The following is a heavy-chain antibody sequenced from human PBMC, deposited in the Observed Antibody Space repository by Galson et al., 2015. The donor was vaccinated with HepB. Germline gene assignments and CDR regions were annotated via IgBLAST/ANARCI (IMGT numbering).Heavy chain of an antibody. CDR2: ISSSSSYI. CDR3: ARVARGYSYGSGVFDY. V-gene: IGHV3-21*01. J-gene: IGHJ4*02. Sequence: SLRLSCAASGFTFSSYSMNWVRQAPGKGLEWVSSISSSSSYIYYADSVKGRFTISRDNAKNSLYLQMNSLRAEDTAVYYCARVARGYSYGSGVFDYWGQGTLVTVSS. CDR1: GFTFSSYS. D-gene: IGHD5-18*01.